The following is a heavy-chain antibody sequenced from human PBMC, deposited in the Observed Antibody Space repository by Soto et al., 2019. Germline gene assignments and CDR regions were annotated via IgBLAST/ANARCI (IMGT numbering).Heavy chain of an antibody. V-gene: IGHV4-59*12. J-gene: IGHJ5*02. CDR1: GGSISSYY. CDR3: ARELRYFDWLFYNWFDP. Sequence: SETLSLNCTVSGGSISSYYWSWIRQPPGKGLEWIGYIYYSGSTNYNPSLKSRVTISVDTSKNQFSLKLSSVTAADTAVYYCARELRYFDWLFYNWFDPWGQGTLVTVS. D-gene: IGHD3-9*01. CDR2: IYYSGST.